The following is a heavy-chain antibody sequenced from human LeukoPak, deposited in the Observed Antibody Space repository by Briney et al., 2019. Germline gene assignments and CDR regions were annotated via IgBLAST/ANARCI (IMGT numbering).Heavy chain of an antibody. Sequence: ASVKVSRKASGYTFTGYYMHWVRQAPGQGLEWMGWINPNSGGTNYAQKFQGRVTMTRDTSISTAYMELSRLRSDDTAVYYCARDLYDSSGTDAFDIWGQGTMVTVSS. V-gene: IGHV1-2*02. D-gene: IGHD3-22*01. CDR1: GYTFTGYY. CDR3: ARDLYDSSGTDAFDI. CDR2: INPNSGGT. J-gene: IGHJ3*02.